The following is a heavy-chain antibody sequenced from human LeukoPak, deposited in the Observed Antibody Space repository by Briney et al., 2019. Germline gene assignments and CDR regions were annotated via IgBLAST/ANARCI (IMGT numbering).Heavy chain of an antibody. D-gene: IGHD3-10*01. CDR1: GFTFSSYS. Sequence: GGSLRLSCAASGFTFSSYSMNWVRQAPGKGLEWVSYISSSSSTIYYADSVKGQFTISRDNAKNSLYLQMNSLRPEDTAIYYCAREGYYGSGSPPSLYFDYWGQGTLVTVSS. CDR2: ISSSSSTI. V-gene: IGHV3-48*01. CDR3: AREGYYGSGSPPSLYFDY. J-gene: IGHJ4*02.